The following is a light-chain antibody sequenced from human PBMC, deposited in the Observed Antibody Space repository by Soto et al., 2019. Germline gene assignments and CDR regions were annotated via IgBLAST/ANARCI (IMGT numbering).Light chain of an antibody. CDR2: EVV. CDR1: KNDIGVYDF. CDR3: KSDVGSNNYV. V-gene: IGLV2-8*01. Sequence: QSVLTQPPSASGSPGQSVTISCTGTKNDIGVYDFVSWYQHHPGKAPRLIIYEVVQRPSGVPDRFSGSTSGNTASLTVSGLQAAYEADYFCKSDVGSNNYVLCIGTKLTV. J-gene: IGLJ1*01.